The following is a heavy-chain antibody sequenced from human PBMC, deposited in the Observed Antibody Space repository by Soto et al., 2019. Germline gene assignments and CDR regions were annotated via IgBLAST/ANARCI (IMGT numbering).Heavy chain of an antibody. V-gene: IGHV3-7*03. CDR3: ARDRGYDFWSGYYGY. Sequence: EVQLVESGGGLVQPGGSLRLSCAASGFTFSSYWMSWVRQAPGKGLEWVANIKQDGSEKYYVDSVKGRFTISRDNAKNSLYLQMNSLRAEDTAVYYCARDRGYDFWSGYYGYWGQGTLVTVSS. CDR2: IKQDGSEK. J-gene: IGHJ4*02. D-gene: IGHD3-3*01. CDR1: GFTFSSYW.